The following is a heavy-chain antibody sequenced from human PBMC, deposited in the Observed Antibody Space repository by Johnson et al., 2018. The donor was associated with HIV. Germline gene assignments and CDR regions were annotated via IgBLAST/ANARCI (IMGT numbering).Heavy chain of an antibody. Sequence: VQLVESGGGLVQPGRSLRLSCAASGFTFDDYAMHWVRQAPGKGLEWVSGISWNSGRIVYADSLTGRFTISRDNSKNTLYLQMNSLRAEDTAVYYCRRRGYSSSGGAFDIWGQGTMVTVSS. V-gene: IGHV3-9*01. D-gene: IGHD6-6*01. CDR3: RRRGYSSSGGAFDI. CDR2: ISWNSGRI. J-gene: IGHJ3*02. CDR1: GFTFDDYA.